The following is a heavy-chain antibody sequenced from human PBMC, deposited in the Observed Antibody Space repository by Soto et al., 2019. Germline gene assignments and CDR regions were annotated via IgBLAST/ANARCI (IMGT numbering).Heavy chain of an antibody. J-gene: IGHJ5*02. CDR3: ARGHTTELVVPGLGGWLDP. V-gene: IGHV1-46*01. Sequence: GAPVKVSCQGSGYTFTSNYVYWGGPAPGQGVEWMGIIKPNGGRIINPSGGSTSYAQKFQGRVTMTRDTSTSTVYMELNSLRSDDTAVYYCARGHTTELVVPGLGGWLDPWGQGTLVTVSS. CDR2: INPSGGST. D-gene: IGHD2-2*01. CDR1: GYTFTSNY.